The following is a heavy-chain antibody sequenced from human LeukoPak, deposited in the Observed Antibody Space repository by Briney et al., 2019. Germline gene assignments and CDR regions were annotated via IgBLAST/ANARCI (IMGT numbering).Heavy chain of an antibody. Sequence: PSETLSLTCAVYGGSFSGYYWSWIRQPPGKGLEWIGEINHSGSTNYNPSLKSRVTISVDTSKNQFSLKLSSVTAADTAVYYCARHGSAYYYGSGSYYNVGYFDYWGQGTLVTVSS. V-gene: IGHV4-34*01. D-gene: IGHD3-10*01. CDR3: ARHGSAYYYGSGSYYNVGYFDY. CDR1: GGSFSGYY. J-gene: IGHJ4*02. CDR2: INHSGST.